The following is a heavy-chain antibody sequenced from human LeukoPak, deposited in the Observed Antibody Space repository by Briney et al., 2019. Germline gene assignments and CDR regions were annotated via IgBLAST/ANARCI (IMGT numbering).Heavy chain of an antibody. CDR1: GYTFTVYY. V-gene: IGHV1-2*02. CDR3: AILKLTYGSGSFDY. D-gene: IGHD3-10*01. J-gene: IGHJ4*02. Sequence: ASVKVSCKASGYTFTVYYMHWVRQAPGQGLEWMGWINPNSGGTNYAQKFQGRVTMTRDTSISTAYMELSRLRSDDTAVYYCAILKLTYGSGSFDYWGQGTLVTVSS. CDR2: INPNSGGT.